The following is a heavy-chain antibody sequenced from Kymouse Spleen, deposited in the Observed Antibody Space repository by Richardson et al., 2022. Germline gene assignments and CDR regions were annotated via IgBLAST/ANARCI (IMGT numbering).Heavy chain of an antibody. CDR3: ARPHDWNDEASWFDP. CDR1: GGSISSSSYY. CDR2: IYYSGST. D-gene: IGHD1-1*01,IGHD1-20*01. Sequence: QLQLQESGPGLVKPSETLSLTCTVSGGSISSSSYYWGWIRQPPGKGLEWIGSIYYSGSTYYNPSLKSRVTISVDTSKNQFSLKLSSVTAADTAVYYCARPHDWNDEASWFDPWGQGTLVTVSS. J-gene: IGHJ5*02. V-gene: IGHV4-39*01.